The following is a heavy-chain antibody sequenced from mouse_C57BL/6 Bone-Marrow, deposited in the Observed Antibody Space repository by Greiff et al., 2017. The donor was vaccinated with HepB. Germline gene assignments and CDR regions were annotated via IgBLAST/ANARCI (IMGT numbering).Heavy chain of an antibody. CDR1: GFTFSNYW. CDR3: TGQADYYGSSSYFDY. Sequence: EVKLMESGGGLVQPGGSMKLSCVASGFTFSNYWMNWVRQSPEKGLEWVAQIRLKSDNYATHYAESVKGRFTISRDDSKSSVYLQMNNLRAEDTGIYYCTGQADYYGSSSYFDYWGQGTTLTVSS. J-gene: IGHJ2*01. CDR2: IRLKSDNYAT. V-gene: IGHV6-3*01. D-gene: IGHD1-1*01.